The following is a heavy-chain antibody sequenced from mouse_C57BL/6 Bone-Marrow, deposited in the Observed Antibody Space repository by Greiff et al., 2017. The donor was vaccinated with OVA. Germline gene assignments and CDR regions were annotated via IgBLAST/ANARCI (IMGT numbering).Heavy chain of an antibody. D-gene: IGHD1-1*01. CDR2: IYPRSGNT. V-gene: IGHV1-81*01. Sequence: VQLQQSGAELARPGASVKLSCKASGYTFTSYGISWVKQRTGQGLEWIGEIYPRSGNTYYNEKFKGKATLTADKSSSTAYMELRSLTSEDSAVYFCARLGTTVVATRGFAYWGQGTLVTVSA. CDR1: GYTFTSYG. CDR3: ARLGTTVVATRGFAY. J-gene: IGHJ3*01.